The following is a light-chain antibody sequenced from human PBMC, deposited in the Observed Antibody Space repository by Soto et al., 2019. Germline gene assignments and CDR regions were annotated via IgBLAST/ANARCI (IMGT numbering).Light chain of an antibody. CDR1: QSVSSSY. CDR2: DAS. CDR3: LERGNWPPS. Sequence: EIVLTQSPGTLSLSPGERATLSCRASQSVSSSYLAWYQQKPGQAPRLLIYDASNRATGIPARFSGSGSGTEFTLTISSLEPEDFAIYYCLERGNWPPSFGPGTTVDI. J-gene: IGKJ3*01. V-gene: IGKV3D-20*02.